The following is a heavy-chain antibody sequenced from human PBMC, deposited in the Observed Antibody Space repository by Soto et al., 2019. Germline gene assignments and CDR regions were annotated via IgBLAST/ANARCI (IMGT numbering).Heavy chain of an antibody. Sequence: ASVKVSCKASGYTFTSYDINWVRQATGQGLEWMGWMNPNSGNTGYAQKFQGRVTMTRNTSISTAYMELSSLRSEDTAVYYCARGSIAAAGTIRFYYPYYMDVWGKGTTVTVSS. CDR2: MNPNSGNT. D-gene: IGHD6-13*01. CDR3: ARGSIAAAGTIRFYYPYYMDV. V-gene: IGHV1-8*01. J-gene: IGHJ6*03. CDR1: GYTFTSYD.